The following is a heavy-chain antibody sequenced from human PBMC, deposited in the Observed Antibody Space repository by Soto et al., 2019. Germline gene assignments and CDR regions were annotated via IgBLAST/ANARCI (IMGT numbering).Heavy chain of an antibody. D-gene: IGHD6-13*01. CDR2: ISWNSGTI. V-gene: IGHV3-9*01. CDR1: GLTLDDHA. J-gene: IGHJ6*04. CDR3: AKYIKSPRWYFGLDL. Sequence: GGSLRLSCSASGLTLDDHAMHGVRQGPGKGLEWVSGISWNSGTIVYADSVKGRFTISRDNTKNSLYLQMDSLRREDTALYYCAKYIKSPRWYFGLDLWGDGTTVTVSS.